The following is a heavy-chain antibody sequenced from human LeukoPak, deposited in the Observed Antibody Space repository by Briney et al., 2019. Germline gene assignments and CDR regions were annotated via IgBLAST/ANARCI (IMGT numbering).Heavy chain of an antibody. CDR2: INHSGST. J-gene: IGHJ4*02. Sequence: PSETLSLTCTVSGGSISSSSYYWSWIRQPPGKGLEWIGEINHSGSTNYNPSLKSRVTISVDTSKNQFSLKLSSVTAADTAVYYCAREIVVVPAAYDYWGQGTLVTVSS. V-gene: IGHV4-39*07. D-gene: IGHD2-2*01. CDR1: GGSISSSSYY. CDR3: AREIVVVPAAYDY.